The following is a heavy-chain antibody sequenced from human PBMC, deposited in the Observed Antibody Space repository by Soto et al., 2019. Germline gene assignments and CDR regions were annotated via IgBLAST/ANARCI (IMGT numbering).Heavy chain of an antibody. V-gene: IGHV3-23*01. CDR1: GFTFSTYA. CDR3: AKQRAGYGSGSDTFYFDF. D-gene: IGHD3-10*01. Sequence: GGSLRLSCSTSGFTFSTYAMNWVRQAPGKGLEWVSALSGSGGTTYYADSVRGRFTISRGNSKNTLFLQMSSLRAEGTALYYCAKQRAGYGSGSDTFYFDFWGQGTLVTVS. CDR2: LSGSGGTT. J-gene: IGHJ4*02.